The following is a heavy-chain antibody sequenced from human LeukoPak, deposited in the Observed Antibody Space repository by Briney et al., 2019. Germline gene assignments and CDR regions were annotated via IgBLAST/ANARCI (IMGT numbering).Heavy chain of an antibody. J-gene: IGHJ3*02. CDR3: ATQGAAAAGDDAFDI. V-gene: IGHV5-51*01. CDR2: IYPGDSNT. CDR1: GYSFTSYW. D-gene: IGHD6-13*01. Sequence: GESLKISCKGSGYSFTSYWIGWVRQMPGKGLEWMGIIYPGDSNTRYSPSFQGQVTISADKSIDTAYLQWSSLKASDTAIYYCATQGAAAAGDDAFDIWGQGTMVAVSS.